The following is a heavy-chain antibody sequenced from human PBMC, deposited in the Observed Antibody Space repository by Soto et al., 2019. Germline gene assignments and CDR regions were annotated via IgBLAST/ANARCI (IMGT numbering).Heavy chain of an antibody. CDR1: GGSISSYY. Sequence: PSETLSLTCTVSGGSISSYYWSWIRQPPGKGLEWIGYIYYSGSTNYNPSLKSRVTISVVTSKNQFSLKLSSVTAADTAVYYCARRRIAAAGFDYWGQGTLVTVSS. V-gene: IGHV4-59*01. CDR3: ARRRIAAAGFDY. J-gene: IGHJ4*02. D-gene: IGHD6-13*01. CDR2: IYYSGST.